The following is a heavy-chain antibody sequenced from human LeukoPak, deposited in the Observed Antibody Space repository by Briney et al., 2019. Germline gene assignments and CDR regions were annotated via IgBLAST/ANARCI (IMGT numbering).Heavy chain of an antibody. J-gene: IGHJ4*02. CDR2: IYHSGST. D-gene: IGHD3-22*01. CDR3: TGKYYYDSSGYYYVDY. Sequence: SETLSLTCAVSGYSISSGYFWGWIRQSPGKGLEWIGCIYHSGSTYCNPSLKSRVTISVDTSKNQFSLKLSSVTAADTAVYYCTGKYYYDSSGYYYVDYWGQGTLVTVSS. V-gene: IGHV4-38-2*01. CDR1: GYSISSGYF.